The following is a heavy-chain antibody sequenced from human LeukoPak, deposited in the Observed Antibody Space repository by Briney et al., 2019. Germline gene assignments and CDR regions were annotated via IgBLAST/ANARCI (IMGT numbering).Heavy chain of an antibody. CDR1: GYTFSAYY. D-gene: IGHD3-3*01. J-gene: IGHJ4*02. V-gene: IGHV1-2*02. CDR3: ARDSEDFWSGYGEYYFDY. Sequence: ASVKVSCKASGYTFSAYYMHWVRQAPGQGLEWMGWINPNSGGTNYAQELQGRVTMTTDTSTSTAYMELRSLRSDDTAVYYCARDSEDFWSGYGEYYFDYWGQGTLVTVSS. CDR2: INPNSGGT.